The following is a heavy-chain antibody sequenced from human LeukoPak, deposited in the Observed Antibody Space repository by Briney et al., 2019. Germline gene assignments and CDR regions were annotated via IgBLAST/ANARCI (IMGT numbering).Heavy chain of an antibody. CDR1: GFTFSSYW. J-gene: IGHJ4*02. V-gene: IGHV3-7*03. D-gene: IGHD6-13*01. CDR3: TKDRRLYSSSWSFDY. Sequence: GGSLRLSCAASGFTFSSYWMSWVRQAPGKGLEWVANIKQDGSEKYYVDSVKGRFTISRDNSKNTLYLQMNSLRAEDTAVYYCTKDRRLYSSSWSFDYWGQGTLVTVSS. CDR2: IKQDGSEK.